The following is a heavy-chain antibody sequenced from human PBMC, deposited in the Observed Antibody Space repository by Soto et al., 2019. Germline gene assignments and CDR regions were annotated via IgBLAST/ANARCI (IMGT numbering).Heavy chain of an antibody. CDR2: ISAYNGNT. D-gene: IGHD3-10*01. CDR3: ARDYGFGELFDP. CDR1: GYTFTSYG. Sequence: QVQLVQSGAEVKKPGASVKVSCKASGYTFTSYGISWVRQAPGQGLEWMGWISAYNGNTNYAQKRQGRGTMTTDRSTSTAYMELRSRRSDDTAVYYGARDYGFGELFDPWGQGTLVTVSS. V-gene: IGHV1-18*01. J-gene: IGHJ5*02.